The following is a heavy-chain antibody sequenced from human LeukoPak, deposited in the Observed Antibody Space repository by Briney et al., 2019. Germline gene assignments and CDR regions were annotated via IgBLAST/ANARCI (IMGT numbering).Heavy chain of an antibody. V-gene: IGHV1-24*01. D-gene: IGHD2-2*01. CDR3: ARACRLLRVPAARGPPSY. Sequence: ASVKVSCKVSGYTLTELSMHWVRQAPGKGLEWMGGFDPEGGETIYAQKFQGRVTMTEDTSTDTAYMELSSLRSEDTAVYYCARACRLLRVPAARGPPSYWGQGTLVTVSS. J-gene: IGHJ4*02. CDR1: GYTLTELS. CDR2: FDPEGGET.